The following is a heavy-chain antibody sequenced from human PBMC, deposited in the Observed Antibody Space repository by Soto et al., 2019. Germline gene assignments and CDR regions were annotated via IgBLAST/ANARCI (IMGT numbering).Heavy chain of an antibody. D-gene: IGHD2-21*01. CDR1: GGSISSYY. CDR3: ARGILYYGMDV. J-gene: IGHJ6*02. CDR2: IYYSGST. Sequence: SETLSLTCTVSGGSISSYYWSWIRQPPGKGLEWIGYIYYSGSTNYNPSLKSRVTISVDTSKNQFSLKLSSVTAADTAVYYCARGILYYGMDVWGQGTTVTAP. V-gene: IGHV4-59*01.